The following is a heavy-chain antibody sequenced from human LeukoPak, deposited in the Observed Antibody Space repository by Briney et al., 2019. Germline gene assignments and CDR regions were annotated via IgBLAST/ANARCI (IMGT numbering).Heavy chain of an antibody. Sequence: GASVKVSCKASGYTFTGYYMHWVRQAPGQGLEWMGWINPNSGGTNYAQKFQGRVTMTRDTSISIAYMELSRLRSDDTAVYYCAREYCSSTSCLDDPWGQGTLVTVSS. CDR3: AREYCSSTSCLDDP. CDR2: INPNSGGT. D-gene: IGHD2-2*01. CDR1: GYTFTGYY. J-gene: IGHJ5*02. V-gene: IGHV1-2*02.